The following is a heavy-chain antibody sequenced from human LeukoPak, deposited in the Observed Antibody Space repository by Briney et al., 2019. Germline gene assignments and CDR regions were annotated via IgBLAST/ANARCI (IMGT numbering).Heavy chain of an antibody. CDR3: AKNRYSYGPFDY. CDR1: GFTFRSYG. Sequence: GGSLRLCCAASGFTFRSYGMHWVRQAPGKGLEWVAFIRYDGSNKYYADSVKGRFTISRDNSKNTLYLQMNSLRAEDTAVYYCAKNRYSYGPFDYWGQGTLVTVSS. CDR2: IRYDGSNK. D-gene: IGHD5-18*01. V-gene: IGHV3-30*02. J-gene: IGHJ4*02.